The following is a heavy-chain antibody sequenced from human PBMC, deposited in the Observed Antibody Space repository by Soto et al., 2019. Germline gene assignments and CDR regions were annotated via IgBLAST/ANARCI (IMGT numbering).Heavy chain of an antibody. V-gene: IGHV4-39*01. CDR1: GGSISSSSYY. Sequence: SETLSLTCTVSGGSISSSSYYWGWIRQPPGKGLEWIGSIYYSGSTYYNPSLKSRVTISVDTSKNQFSLKLSSVTAADTAVYYCAGSFYDFWSGQPDLFPPHPFDYWGQGTLVTVSS. D-gene: IGHD3-3*01. CDR3: AGSFYDFWSGQPDLFPPHPFDY. J-gene: IGHJ4*02. CDR2: IYYSGST.